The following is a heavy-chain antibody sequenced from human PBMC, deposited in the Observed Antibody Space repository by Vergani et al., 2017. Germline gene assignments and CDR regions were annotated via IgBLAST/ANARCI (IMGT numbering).Heavy chain of an antibody. V-gene: IGHV1-69*02. CDR2: IIPILGIA. Sequence: QVQLVQSGAEVKKPGSSVKVSCKASGGTFSSYTISWVRQAPGQGLEWMGRIIPILGIANYAQKFQGRVTITADKSTSTAYMELSSLRSEDTAVYYCALWCGATDYYYYGMDVWGQGTTVTVSS. CDR3: ALWCGATDYYYYGMDV. J-gene: IGHJ6*02. CDR1: GGTFSSYT. D-gene: IGHD3-10*01.